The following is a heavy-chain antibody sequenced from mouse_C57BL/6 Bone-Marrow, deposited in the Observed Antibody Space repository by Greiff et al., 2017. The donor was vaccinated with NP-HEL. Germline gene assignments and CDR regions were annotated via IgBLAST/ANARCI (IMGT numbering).Heavy chain of an antibody. J-gene: IGHJ4*01. CDR2: INSDGGST. CDR1: EYEFPSHD. CDR3: ARQDTGTGAMDY. V-gene: IGHV5-2*01. Sequence: DVMLVESGGGLVQPGESLKLSCESNEYEFPSHDMSWVRKTPEKRLELVAAINSDGGSTYYPDTMERRFIISRDNTKKTLYLQMSSLRSEDTALYYCARQDTGTGAMDYWGQGTSVTVSS. D-gene: IGHD4-1*01.